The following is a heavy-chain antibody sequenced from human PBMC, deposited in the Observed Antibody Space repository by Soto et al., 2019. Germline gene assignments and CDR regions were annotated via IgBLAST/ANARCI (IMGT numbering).Heavy chain of an antibody. CDR1: GGSISIGGYS. V-gene: IGHV4-30-2*01. D-gene: IGHD3-3*01. CDR3: ARDFLGGDYPAIFLDP. CDR2: IYHSGST. Sequence: TLSLTCAVSGGSISIGGYSWSWIRQPPGKGLECIGYIYHSGSTYYSPSLKSRVTISVDRSKNQFSLKLSSVTAADTAVYYCARDFLGGDYPAIFLDPWGQGTLVTVSS. J-gene: IGHJ5*02.